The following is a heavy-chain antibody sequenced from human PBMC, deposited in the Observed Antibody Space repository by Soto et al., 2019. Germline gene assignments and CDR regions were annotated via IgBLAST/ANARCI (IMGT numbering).Heavy chain of an antibody. J-gene: IGHJ6*03. CDR2: IYYSGST. Sequence: SETLSLTCTVSGGSISSYYWSWIRQPPGKGLEWIGYIYYSGSTNYNPSLKSRVTISVDTSKNQFSLKLSSVTAADTAVYYCARVYRGLVVVVAASDPHYYYYYMDVWGKGTTVTVSS. CDR1: GGSISSYY. V-gene: IGHV4-59*01. D-gene: IGHD2-15*01. CDR3: ARVYRGLVVVVAASDPHYYYYYMDV.